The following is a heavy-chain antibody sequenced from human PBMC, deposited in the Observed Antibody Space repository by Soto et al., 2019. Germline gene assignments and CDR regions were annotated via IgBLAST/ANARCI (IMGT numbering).Heavy chain of an antibody. J-gene: IGHJ4*02. V-gene: IGHV3-30*15. D-gene: IGHD3-10*01. CDR3: ARDGYNRGGFDY. CDR2: ISFDGANK. Sequence: VAVISFDGANKFYADSVKGRFTISRDISRDTLYLQMSSLRDEDTAIYYCARDGYNRGGFDYWGQGTLVTVSS.